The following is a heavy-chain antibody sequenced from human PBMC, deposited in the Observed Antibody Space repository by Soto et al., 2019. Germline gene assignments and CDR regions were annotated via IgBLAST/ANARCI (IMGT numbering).Heavy chain of an antibody. Sequence: GAAVKGSCKASGYTFTNYYIHWMRQGHGQRLEWLRFLSPTDGTTTYAQKFQGRVTMTRDTSSSTVYMELSSLSSKDTAVYYCAGHGHCSGGTCYSLFDYWGQGTQVTVSS. D-gene: IGHD2-15*01. V-gene: IGHV1-46*03. J-gene: IGHJ4*02. CDR2: LSPTDGTT. CDR3: AGHGHCSGGTCYSLFDY. CDR1: GYTFTNYY.